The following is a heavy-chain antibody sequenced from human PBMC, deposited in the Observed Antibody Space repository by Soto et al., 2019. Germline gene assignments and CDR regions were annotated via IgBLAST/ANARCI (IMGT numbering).Heavy chain of an antibody. CDR1: DGSINRRIYY. CDR3: TRHKSSDYVQGYFQY. V-gene: IGHV4-39*01. Sequence: PSETLSLTCSVSDGSINRRIYYWGWIRQSPGKGLEWIGSVYYSGNTYYNPSLKSRVTISVDTSKTHFSLKLTSVAVADTAIYYCTRHKSSDYVQGYFQYWSQGTLVTVSS. CDR2: VYYSGNT. J-gene: IGHJ1*01. D-gene: IGHD4-17*01.